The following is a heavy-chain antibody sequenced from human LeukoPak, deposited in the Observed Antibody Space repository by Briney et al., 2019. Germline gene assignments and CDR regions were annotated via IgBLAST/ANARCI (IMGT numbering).Heavy chain of an antibody. CDR3: ARDIYYGSGNSSPSDP. J-gene: IGHJ5*02. D-gene: IGHD3-10*01. CDR1: GFTFSSYA. V-gene: IGHV3-30*04. Sequence: GGSLRLSCAASGFTFSSYAMHWVRQAPGKGLEWVAVISYDGSNKYYADSVKGRFTISRDNSKNTLYLQMNSLRAEDTAVYYCARDIYYGSGNSSPSDPWGQGTLVTVSS. CDR2: ISYDGSNK.